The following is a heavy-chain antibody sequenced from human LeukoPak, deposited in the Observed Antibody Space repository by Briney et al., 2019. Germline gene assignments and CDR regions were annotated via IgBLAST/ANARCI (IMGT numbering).Heavy chain of an antibody. Sequence: GASVKLSCKPSGGTFSSYTISWVRQAPGLGLEWMGVIIPILGIANYAQKFQGRVTITADKSTSTAYMELSMLRSEDTAVYYCASARTATDAFDIWGQGTMVTVSS. CDR3: ASARTATDAFDI. J-gene: IGHJ3*02. CDR2: IIPILGIA. V-gene: IGHV1-69*10. CDR1: GGTFSSYT.